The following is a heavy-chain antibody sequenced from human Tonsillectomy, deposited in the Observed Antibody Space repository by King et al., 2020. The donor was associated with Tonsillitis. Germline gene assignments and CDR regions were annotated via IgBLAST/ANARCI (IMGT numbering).Heavy chain of an antibody. Sequence: HVQLVESGAEVKKPGSSVKVSCTASGGTFSSYAISWVRQAPGQGLEWMGGNIPIFGTANYAQKFQGRVTITADESTSTAYMELSSLRSEDTAVYYCARYTMITFGGVIVSVAFDIWGQGTMVTVSS. CDR3: ARYTMITFGGVIVSVAFDI. J-gene: IGHJ3*02. CDR2: NIPIFGTA. V-gene: IGHV1-69*01. CDR1: GGTFSSYA. D-gene: IGHD3-16*02.